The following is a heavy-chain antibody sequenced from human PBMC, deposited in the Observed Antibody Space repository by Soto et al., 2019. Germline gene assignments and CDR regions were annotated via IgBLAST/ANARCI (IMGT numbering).Heavy chain of an antibody. J-gene: IGHJ4*01. V-gene: IGHV6-1*01. CDR3: ATEPVVGGIDLDN. CDR1: GDSVSSSTVA. D-gene: IGHD3-16*01. CDR2: TYYRSKWYN. Sequence: SQTLSLTCAISGDSVSSSTVAWNWIRQSPSRGLEWLGRTYYRSKWYNDSAFSVNSRLIISPDTSKNQFSLKLTSLTPADTAVYYCATEPVVGGIDLDNGYQEALVEASS.